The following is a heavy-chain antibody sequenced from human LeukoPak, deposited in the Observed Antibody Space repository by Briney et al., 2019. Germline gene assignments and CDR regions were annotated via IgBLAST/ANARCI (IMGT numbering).Heavy chain of an antibody. CDR1: GGSFSGYY. CDR3: ARVLPVWGRDFYYYYYGMDV. Sequence: TSETLSLTCAVYGGSFSGYYWSWIRQPPGKGLEWIGEITHSRSTNYNPSLKSRVTISVDTSKNQFSLKLSSVTAADTAVYYCARVLPVWGRDFYYYYYGMDVWGKGTTVTVSS. CDR2: ITHSRST. D-gene: IGHD3-16*01. J-gene: IGHJ6*04. V-gene: IGHV4-34*01.